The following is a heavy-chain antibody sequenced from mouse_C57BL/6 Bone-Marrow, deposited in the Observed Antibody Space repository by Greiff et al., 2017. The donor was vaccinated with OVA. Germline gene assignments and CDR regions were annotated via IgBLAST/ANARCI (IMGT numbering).Heavy chain of an antibody. CDR1: GFTFSSYG. CDR2: ISSGGSYT. CDR3: ARHPQLAMDY. D-gene: IGHD1-3*01. V-gene: IGHV5-6*01. Sequence: EVKVVESGGDLVKPGGSLKLSCAASGFTFSSYGMSWVRPTPDKRLEWVATISSGGSYTYYPDSVKGRFTISRDNAKNTLYLQMSSLKSEDTAMYYCARHPQLAMDYWGQGTSVTVSS. J-gene: IGHJ4*01.